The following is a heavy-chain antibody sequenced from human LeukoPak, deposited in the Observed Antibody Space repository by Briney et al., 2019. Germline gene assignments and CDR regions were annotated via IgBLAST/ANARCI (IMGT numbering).Heavy chain of an antibody. CDR3: ARGPTKDSYGSGSYYTTYFDY. CDR2: INHNGST. D-gene: IGHD3-10*01. Sequence: SETLSLTCAVYGGSFSGYYWSWIRQPPGKGLEWIGEINHNGSTNYNPSLKSRVTISVDTSKNQFSLKLSSVTAADTAVYYCARGPTKDSYGSGSYYTTYFDYWGQGTLVTVSS. J-gene: IGHJ4*02. CDR1: GGSFSGYY. V-gene: IGHV4-34*01.